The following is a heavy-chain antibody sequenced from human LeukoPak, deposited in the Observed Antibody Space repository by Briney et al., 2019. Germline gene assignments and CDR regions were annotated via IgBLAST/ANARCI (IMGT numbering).Heavy chain of an antibody. Sequence: GGSLRLSCAASGFTFSSYFMHWVRQAPGKGLEWVAVILYDGSNKYYADSVKGRFTISRDNSKNTLYLQKNSVRAEDTAVYYCARGGSYGPCDYWGQGTLVTVSS. J-gene: IGHJ4*02. V-gene: IGHV3-30-3*01. D-gene: IGHD5-18*01. CDR2: ILYDGSNK. CDR3: ARGGSYGPCDY. CDR1: GFTFSSYF.